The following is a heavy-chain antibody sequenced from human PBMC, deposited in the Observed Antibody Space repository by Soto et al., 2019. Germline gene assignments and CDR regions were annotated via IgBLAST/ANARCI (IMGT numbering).Heavy chain of an antibody. CDR2: ISSSSSTI. J-gene: IGHJ4*02. D-gene: IGHD3-3*01. Sequence: GGSLRLSCAASGFTFSSYSMNWVRQAPGKGLEWVSYISSSSSTIYYADSVKGRFTISRDNAKNTLYLQMNSLRAEDTAVYYCAKDCFDFWSAYPLYYFDYWGQGALVTVSS. CDR1: GFTFSSYS. CDR3: AKDCFDFWSAYPLYYFDY. V-gene: IGHV3-48*01.